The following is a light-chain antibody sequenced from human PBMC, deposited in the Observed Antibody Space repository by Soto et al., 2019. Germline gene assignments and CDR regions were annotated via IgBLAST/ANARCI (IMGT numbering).Light chain of an antibody. CDR1: QSVSSY. CDR2: DAS. Sequence: EIVLIQSAATLSLSPGERATLSCRASQSVSSYLAWYQQKPGQAPRLLIYDASNRATGIPARFSGSGSGTDFTLTISSLEPEDFAVYYCQQRSNWPGTFGKGTKVDIK. V-gene: IGKV3-11*01. CDR3: QQRSNWPGT. J-gene: IGKJ1*01.